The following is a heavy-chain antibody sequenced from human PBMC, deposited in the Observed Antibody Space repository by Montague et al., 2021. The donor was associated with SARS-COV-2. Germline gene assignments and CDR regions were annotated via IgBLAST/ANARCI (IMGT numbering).Heavy chain of an antibody. J-gene: IGHJ1*01. CDR1: GGSIRDFY. V-gene: IGHV4-4*07. Sequence: SETLSLTCSVSGGSIRDFYWTWIRQAAGGGLEWIGRIYRSGSTNYNPSLKSRASMSVDTSKMQISLNLRSVTAADTAIYYCARAGMVGGPNVFLDAWGPGILVTVSS. CDR3: ARAGMVGGPNVFLDA. CDR2: IYRSGST. D-gene: IGHD3-3*01.